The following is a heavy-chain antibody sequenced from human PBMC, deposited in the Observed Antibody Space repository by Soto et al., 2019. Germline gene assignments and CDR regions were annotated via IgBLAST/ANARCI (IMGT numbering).Heavy chain of an antibody. CDR2: IKNNENK. V-gene: IGHV4-59*12. CDR1: CHSISVFH. J-gene: IGHJ4*02. CDR3: AREQWELSPAGFDY. Sequence: DTLSNTRTVCCHSISVFHGIYIPQPPGKGVECRAYIKNNENKKKTPSLKSRVTMSIDMSKNHFSLKLRSVTAADTAVYYCAREQWELSPAGFDYWGQGTLVTVSS. D-gene: IGHD1-26*01.